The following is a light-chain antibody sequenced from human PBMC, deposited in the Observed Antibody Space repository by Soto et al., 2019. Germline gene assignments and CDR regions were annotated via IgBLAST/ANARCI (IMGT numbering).Light chain of an antibody. CDR2: DAS. V-gene: IGKV1-5*01. CDR3: QQYNSYSWT. Sequence: DIQMTQSPSTLSASLGDRVAITCLASQSISSWLAWYQQKPGKAPKLLIYDASNLESGVPSRFSGSGSGTEFTLTISSLQPDDFATYYCQQYNSYSWTSGQGTKVDIK. CDR1: QSISSW. J-gene: IGKJ1*01.